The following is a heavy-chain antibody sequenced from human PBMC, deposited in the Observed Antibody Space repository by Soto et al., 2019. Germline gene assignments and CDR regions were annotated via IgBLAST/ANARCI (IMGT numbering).Heavy chain of an antibody. J-gene: IGHJ4*02. D-gene: IGHD3-22*01. CDR3: TTGLSNGYYNFDY. CDR2: IKGEADGGTT. Sequence: SGGSLRLSCAASGFTFNNAWMSWFRQAPGKGLEWVGRIKGEADGGTTDYAAPVKGRITISRDHSKDTLYLQMNSLKTEDTAVYYCTTGLSNGYYNFDYWGQGTPVTVSS. V-gene: IGHV3-15*01. CDR1: GFTFNNAW.